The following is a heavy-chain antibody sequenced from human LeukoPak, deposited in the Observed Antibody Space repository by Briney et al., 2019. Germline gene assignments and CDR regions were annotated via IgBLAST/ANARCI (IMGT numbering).Heavy chain of an antibody. CDR3: ARYGDWGSAFDI. D-gene: IGHD3-16*01. J-gene: IGHJ3*02. V-gene: IGHV4-59*08. Sequence: PSETLSLTCTVSGGSISSYYWSWIRQPPGKGLERIGYIYYSGSTNYNPSLKSRVTISVDTSKNQFSLKLSSVTAADTAVYYCARYGDWGSAFDIWGQGTMVIVSS. CDR2: IYYSGST. CDR1: GGSISSYY.